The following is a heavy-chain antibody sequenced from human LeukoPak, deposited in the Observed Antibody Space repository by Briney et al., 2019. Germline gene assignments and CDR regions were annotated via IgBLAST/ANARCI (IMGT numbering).Heavy chain of an antibody. Sequence: ASVKVSCKASGYTFTTYYMHWVRQAPGQGLEWMGIINPSGGTTNYAQKFQGRVTMTRDTSTTTVYMELSSLRSEDTAVYYCARVREVVPAATGSAIGGFDAFDIWGQGTMVTVSS. J-gene: IGHJ3*02. CDR1: GYTFTTYY. CDR2: INPSGGTT. CDR3: ARVREVVPAATGSAIGGFDAFDI. D-gene: IGHD2-2*01. V-gene: IGHV1-46*01.